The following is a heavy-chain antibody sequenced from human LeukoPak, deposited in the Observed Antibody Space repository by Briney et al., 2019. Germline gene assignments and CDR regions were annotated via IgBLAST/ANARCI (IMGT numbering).Heavy chain of an antibody. V-gene: IGHV3-21*01. CDR1: GFTFSSYS. CDR2: ISSSSSYI. Sequence: GGSLRLSCAASGFTFSSYSMNWVRQAPGKGLEWVSSISSSSSYIYYADSVKGRFTISRDNAKTSLYLQMNSLRAEDTAVYYCARGRVVVVVAARMANWFDPWGQGTLVTVSS. D-gene: IGHD2-15*01. CDR3: ARGRVVVVVAARMANWFDP. J-gene: IGHJ5*02.